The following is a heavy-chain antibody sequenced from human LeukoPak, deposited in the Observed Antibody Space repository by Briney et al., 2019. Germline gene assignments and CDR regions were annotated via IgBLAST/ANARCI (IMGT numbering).Heavy chain of an antibody. J-gene: IGHJ4*02. Sequence: TGGSLRLSCAASGFTFSDYYMSWIRQAPGKGLEWVSYISSSGSTIYYADSVKGRFTISRDNAKNSLYLQMNSLRAEDTAVYYCARRPGPYCTNGVCYTVDYWGQGTLVTVSS. CDR2: ISSSGSTI. V-gene: IGHV3-11*04. D-gene: IGHD2-8*01. CDR3: ARRPGPYCTNGVCYTVDY. CDR1: GFTFSDYY.